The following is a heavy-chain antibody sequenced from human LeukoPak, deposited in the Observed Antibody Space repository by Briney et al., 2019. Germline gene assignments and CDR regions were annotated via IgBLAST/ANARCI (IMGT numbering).Heavy chain of an antibody. CDR1: AYTFQTYD. D-gene: IGHD3-10*01. V-gene: IGHV1-18*01. J-gene: IGHJ4*02. Sequence: ASGKVSCKASAYTFQTYDITWVRQAPRQRLEWMGGISTYNGNTNYAQKLQGRVAMTTDTSTSTAYMEMRSLRSDDTAVYYCARDRAADYGSGTYPDYWGQGTLVTVSS. CDR2: ISTYNGNT. CDR3: ARDRAADYGSGTYPDY.